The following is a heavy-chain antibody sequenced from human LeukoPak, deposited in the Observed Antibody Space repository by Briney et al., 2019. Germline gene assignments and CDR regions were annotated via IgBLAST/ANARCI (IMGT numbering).Heavy chain of an antibody. D-gene: IGHD3-22*01. Sequence: TASETLSLTCTVSGGSISSSSYYWSWIRQPPGKGLEWIGEINHSGSTNYNPSLKSRVTISVDTSKNQFSLELSSVTAADTAVYYCASYYYDSSGYYFADYWGQGTLVTVSS. V-gene: IGHV4-39*07. CDR3: ASYYYDSSGYYFADY. CDR2: INHSGST. CDR1: GGSISSSSYY. J-gene: IGHJ4*02.